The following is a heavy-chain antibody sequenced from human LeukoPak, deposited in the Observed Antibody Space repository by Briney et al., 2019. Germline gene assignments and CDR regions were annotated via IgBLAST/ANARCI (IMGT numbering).Heavy chain of an antibody. CDR2: MNQDGGEK. CDR1: VFTFRKYW. J-gene: IGHJ4*02. Sequence: GGSLRLSCAASVFTFRKYWMSWVRQAPGKGLEWVANMNQDGGEKNYVDSVKGRFTISRDNARNSLYLQMNSLTVDDTAVYYCARDLGYSSFDYWGQGALVTVSS. CDR3: ARDLGYSSFDY. V-gene: IGHV3-7*01. D-gene: IGHD2-15*01.